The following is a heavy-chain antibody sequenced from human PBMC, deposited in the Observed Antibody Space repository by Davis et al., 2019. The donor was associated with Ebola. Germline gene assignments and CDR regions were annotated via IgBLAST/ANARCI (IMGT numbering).Heavy chain of an antibody. V-gene: IGHV1-8*01. CDR1: GYTFSSYD. D-gene: IGHD3-16*02. CDR3: AREMTRYRYGSVLD. CDR2: MNPNSGNT. J-gene: IGHJ4*02. Sequence: AASVKVSCKASGYTFSSYDINWVRQATGQGLEWMGRMNPNSGNTGYAQKFQGRVTMTRNTSISTAYLELSSLSSEDTAVYYCAREMTRYRYGSVLDWGQGTLVTVSS.